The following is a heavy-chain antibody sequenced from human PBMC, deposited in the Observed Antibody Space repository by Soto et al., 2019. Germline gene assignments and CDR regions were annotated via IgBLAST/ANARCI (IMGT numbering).Heavy chain of an antibody. CDR3: SRSQGSSTSLEIYYYYYYGMDV. D-gene: IGHD2-2*01. CDR2: IIPISDTT. V-gene: IGHV1-69*01. J-gene: IGHJ6*02. Sequence: QVPLVQSGAEVKKPGSSVKVSCKASGGTFSSYAISWVRQAPGQVLEWRGGIIPISDTTNYAQTFQGRVTITADESTSTAYMELSSLRSEDTAVYYCSRSQGSSTSLEIYYYYYYGMDVWGQGTTVTVSS. CDR1: GGTFSSYA.